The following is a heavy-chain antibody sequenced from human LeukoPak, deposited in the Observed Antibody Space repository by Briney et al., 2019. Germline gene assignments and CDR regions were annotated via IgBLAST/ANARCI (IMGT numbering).Heavy chain of an antibody. CDR1: GFTVSSNY. D-gene: IGHD3-10*01. J-gene: IGHJ4*02. CDR3: ARVAIPKHYYGSGVFDY. CDR2: IYSGGST. Sequence: GGSLRLSCAASGFTVSSNYMSWVRQAPGKGLEWVSIIYSGGSTYYADSVKGRFTISRDNSKNTLYLQMNSLRAEDTAVYYCARVAIPKHYYGSGVFDYWGQGTLVTVSS. V-gene: IGHV3-53*05.